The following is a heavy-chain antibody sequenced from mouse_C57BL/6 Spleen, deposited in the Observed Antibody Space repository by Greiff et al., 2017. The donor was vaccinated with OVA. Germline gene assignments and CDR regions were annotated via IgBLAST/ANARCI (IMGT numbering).Heavy chain of an antibody. Sequence: QVQLQQPGAELVRPGSSVKLSCKASGYTFTSYWMDWVKQRPGQGLEWIGNIYPSDSETHYNQKFKDKATLTVDKSSSTAYMQLSSLASEDSAVYYDESDYDSGCKDYYAMDYWGQGTSVTVSS. CDR1: GYTFTSYW. D-gene: IGHD1-1*01. J-gene: IGHJ4*01. V-gene: IGHV1-61*01. CDR3: ESDYDSGCKDYYAMDY. CDR2: IYPSDSET.